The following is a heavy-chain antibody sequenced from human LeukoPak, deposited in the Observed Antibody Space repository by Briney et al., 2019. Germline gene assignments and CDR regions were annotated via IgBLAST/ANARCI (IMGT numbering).Heavy chain of an antibody. CDR1: GITSSTSD. Sequence: GGSLRLSCEASGITSSTSDMHWVRKAPGKGLEWVSVIGTAGDTYYADSVKGRFTISRENAKNSLYLQMNSLRAGDTAVYYCARGSVRVGMDVWGQGTTVTVSS. CDR2: IGTAGDT. D-gene: IGHD6-13*01. V-gene: IGHV3-13*01. J-gene: IGHJ6*02. CDR3: ARGSVRVGMDV.